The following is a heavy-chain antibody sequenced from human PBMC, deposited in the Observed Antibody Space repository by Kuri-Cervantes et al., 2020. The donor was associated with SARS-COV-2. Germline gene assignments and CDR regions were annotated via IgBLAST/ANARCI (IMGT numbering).Heavy chain of an antibody. Sequence: LTCSASGFSFSSYAMSWVRQAPGKGLEWVSVMSGSGTGAHYADSVKDRFTISRVNSKNTLYLQMNSLRAEDTAVYFCAKDPTATTEYYYAMDVWGQGTTVTVSS. CDR3: AKDPTATTEYYYAMDV. CDR1: GFSFSSYA. D-gene: IGHD1-7*01. V-gene: IGHV3-23*01. CDR2: MSGSGTGA. J-gene: IGHJ6*02.